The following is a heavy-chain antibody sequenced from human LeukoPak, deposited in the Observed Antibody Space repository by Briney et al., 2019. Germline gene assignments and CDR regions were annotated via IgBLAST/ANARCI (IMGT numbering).Heavy chain of an antibody. CDR2: IYYSGST. Sequence: SETLSLTCSVSGGSISSSSYYWGWIRQPPGKGLEWIGSIYYSGSTYYNPSLKSRVTISVDTSKNQFSLKLSSVTAADTAVYYCARHRSKYQLLLVWFDPWGQGTLVTVSS. CDR3: ARHRSKYQLLLVWFDP. D-gene: IGHD2-2*01. CDR1: GGSISSSSYY. J-gene: IGHJ5*02. V-gene: IGHV4-39*01.